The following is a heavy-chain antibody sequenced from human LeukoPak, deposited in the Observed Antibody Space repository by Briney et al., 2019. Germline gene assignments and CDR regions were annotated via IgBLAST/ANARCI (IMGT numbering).Heavy chain of an antibody. D-gene: IGHD3-22*01. V-gene: IGHV1-18*01. CDR3: ARVLNYYDSSGSNYYYMDV. J-gene: IGHJ6*03. CDR2: ISGYNGNT. CDR1: GYTFNSYG. Sequence: ASVKVSCKASGYTFNSYGISWVRQAPGQGFEWMGWISGYNGNTNYAQKLQGRVTMTTDTSTSTAYMELRSLRSDDSAVYYCARVLNYYDSSGSNYYYMDVWGKGTTVTVSS.